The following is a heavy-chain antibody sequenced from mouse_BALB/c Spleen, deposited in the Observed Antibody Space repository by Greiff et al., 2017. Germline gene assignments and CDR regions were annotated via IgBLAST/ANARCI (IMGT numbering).Heavy chain of an antibody. CDR2: ISSGSSTI. V-gene: IGHV5-17*02. CDR3: ARSGYYGYFDY. CDR1: GFTFSSFG. Sequence: EVQLMESGGGLVQPGGSRKLSCAASGFTFSSFGMHWVRQAPEKGLEWVAYISSGSSTIYYADTVKGRFTISRDNPKNTLFLQMTSLRSEDTAMYYCARSGYYGYFDYWGQGTTLTVSS. D-gene: IGHD1-1*01. J-gene: IGHJ2*01.